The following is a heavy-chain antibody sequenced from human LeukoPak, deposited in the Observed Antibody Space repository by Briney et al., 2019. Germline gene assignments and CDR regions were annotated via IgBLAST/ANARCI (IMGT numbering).Heavy chain of an antibody. J-gene: IGHJ4*02. CDR3: ARDREGSDY. CDR2: IYPRDGST. Sequence: ASVKVSCKASGYTFTNNYLHWVRQAPGQGLEWMGMIYPRDGSTSYAQNFQGRVTVTRDTSTTTVHMELRGLRSEDTAVYYCARDREGSDYWGQGTVVTVSS. V-gene: IGHV1-46*01. CDR1: GYTFTNNY.